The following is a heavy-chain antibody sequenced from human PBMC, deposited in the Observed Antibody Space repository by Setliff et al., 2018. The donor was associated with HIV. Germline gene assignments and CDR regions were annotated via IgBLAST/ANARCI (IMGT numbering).Heavy chain of an antibody. J-gene: IGHJ4*01. V-gene: IGHV4-39*01. CDR2: IYHTANT. D-gene: IGHD1-26*01. CDR3: VRHDPPNSGRFYFDL. Sequence: SETLSLTCSVFGGSISTYSYYWGWVRQPPGMGLEWIGSIYHTANTHYSPSLETRVAIFVDTSKNQFSRRLSSVTAADSAMYYCVRHDPPNSGRFYFDLWGRGTLVTVSS. CDR1: GGSISTYSYY.